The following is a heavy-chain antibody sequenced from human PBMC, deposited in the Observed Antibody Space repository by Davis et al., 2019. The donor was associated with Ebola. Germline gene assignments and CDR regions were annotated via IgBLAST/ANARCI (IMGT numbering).Heavy chain of an antibody. CDR1: GFTFSTNW. Sequence: PGGSLRLSCAASGFTFSTNWMSWVRQAPGKGLAWVATIKPDGSDKYFVDSVKGRFTISRDNAKSSLYLQMNSLRVEDTALYYCAKGARWGQGTLVTVSS. J-gene: IGHJ4*02. CDR3: AKGAR. D-gene: IGHD5-12*01. V-gene: IGHV3-7*03. CDR2: IKPDGSDK.